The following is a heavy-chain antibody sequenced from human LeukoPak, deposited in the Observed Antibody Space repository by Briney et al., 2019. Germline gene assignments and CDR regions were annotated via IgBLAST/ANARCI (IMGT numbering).Heavy chain of an antibody. Sequence: SETLSLTCTVSGGSISSGSYYWSWIRQPAGKGLEWIGRIYTSGSTNYNPSLKSRVTISVDTSKNQFSLKLSSVTAADTAVYYCAREKYSGGPTADYWGQGTLVTVSS. CDR3: AREKYSGGPTADY. V-gene: IGHV4-61*02. J-gene: IGHJ4*02. D-gene: IGHD3-10*01. CDR2: IYTSGST. CDR1: GGSISSGSYY.